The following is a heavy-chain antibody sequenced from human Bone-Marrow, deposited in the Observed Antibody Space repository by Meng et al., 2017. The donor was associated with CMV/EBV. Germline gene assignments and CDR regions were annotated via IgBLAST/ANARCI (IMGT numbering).Heavy chain of an antibody. J-gene: IGHJ6*02. V-gene: IGHV1-8*03. Sequence: ASVKVSCKASGYSFTSYYINWVRQATGQGLEWMGWMNPKSGNTGYAQKFQGRVTITRNTSISTAYMERSNLRSEDKAVYYCAGSHARFLDCLNYYYYYYGMDVWGQGTTVTVSS. CDR2: MNPKSGNT. D-gene: IGHD3/OR15-3a*01. CDR1: GYSFTSYY. CDR3: AGSHARFLDCLNYYYYYYGMDV.